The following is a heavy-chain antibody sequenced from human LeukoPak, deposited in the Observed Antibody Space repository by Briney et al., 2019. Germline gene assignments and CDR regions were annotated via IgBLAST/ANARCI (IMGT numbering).Heavy chain of an antibody. CDR2: IHPGDSDT. Sequence: GESLKISCKVSGYNYIDYWIAWVRQMPGKGLECMGIIHPGDSDTRYSPSLQGQVTISADKSTSTAYLQWSSLKASDTAMYYCARRYYDISTGPQKWFDPWGQGTLVTVSS. D-gene: IGHD3-9*01. CDR3: ARRYYDISTGPQKWFDP. V-gene: IGHV5-51*01. CDR1: GYNYIDYW. J-gene: IGHJ5*02.